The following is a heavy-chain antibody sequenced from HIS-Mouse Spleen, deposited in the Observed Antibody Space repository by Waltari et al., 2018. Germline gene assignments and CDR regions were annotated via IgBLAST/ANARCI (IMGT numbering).Heavy chain of an antibody. Sequence: QVQLVQSGAEVKKPGASVTVSCKASGYTFTSYGISWVRQAPGQGLEWMGWISAYNGNTNYAQKLQGRVTMTTDTSTSTAYMELRSLRSDDTAVYYCARVALNYDYVWGTKYYFDYWGQGTLVTVSS. CDR1: GYTFTSYG. J-gene: IGHJ4*02. D-gene: IGHD3-16*01. V-gene: IGHV1-18*01. CDR2: ISAYNGNT. CDR3: ARVALNYDYVWGTKYYFDY.